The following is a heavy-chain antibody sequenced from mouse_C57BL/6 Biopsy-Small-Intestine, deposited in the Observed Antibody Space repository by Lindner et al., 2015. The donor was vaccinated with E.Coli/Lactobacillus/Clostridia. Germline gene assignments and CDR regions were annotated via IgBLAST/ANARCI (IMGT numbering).Heavy chain of an antibody. D-gene: IGHD1-1*01. CDR3: VRGYCTTTRCVPGGWFDP. V-gene: IGHV1-84*02. CDR2: INSESGAT. Sequence: SVKVSCKASGYTFTDYHLHWVRQAPGQGLEWMGRINSESGATQYEQRFQGRVTMTRDTSTSTAYTELGSLKSDDTAVFYCVRGYCTTTRCVPGGWFDPWGQGTLVTVSS. CDR1: GYTFTDYH. J-gene: IGHJ4*01.